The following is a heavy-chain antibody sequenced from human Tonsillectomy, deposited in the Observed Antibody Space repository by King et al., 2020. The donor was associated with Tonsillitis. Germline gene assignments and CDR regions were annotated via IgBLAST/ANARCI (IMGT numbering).Heavy chain of an antibody. CDR3: AGGGYSYGPDY. D-gene: IGHD5-18*01. V-gene: IGHV3-21*01. J-gene: IGHJ4*02. Sequence: VQLVESGGGLVKPGGSLRISCAASGFTFSSYSMNWVRQAPGKGLEWVSSISSSSSYIYYADSVKGRFTISRDNAKNSLYLQINSLRAEDTAVYYCAGGGYSYGPDYWGQGTLVTVSS. CDR1: GFTFSSYS. CDR2: ISSSSSYI.